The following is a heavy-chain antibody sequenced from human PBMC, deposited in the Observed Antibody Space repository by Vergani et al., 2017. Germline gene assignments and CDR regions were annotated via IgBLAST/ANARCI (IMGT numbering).Heavy chain of an antibody. Sequence: QVQLQESGPGLVKPSQTLSLTCTVSGGSISSGSYYWSWIRQPAGKGLEWIGRIYTSGSTNYNPSLKSRVTISVDTSKNQFSLKLSSVTAADTAVYYCAREDIVVVPAAMNEIRYYYGMDVWGQGTTVTVSS. CDR1: GGSISSGSYY. J-gene: IGHJ6*02. V-gene: IGHV4-61*02. D-gene: IGHD2-2*01. CDR2: IYTSGST. CDR3: AREDIVVVPAAMNEIRYYYGMDV.